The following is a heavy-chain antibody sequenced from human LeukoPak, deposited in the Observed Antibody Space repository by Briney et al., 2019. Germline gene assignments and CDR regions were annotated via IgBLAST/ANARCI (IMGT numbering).Heavy chain of an antibody. CDR3: AKSNGYGLVDI. Sequence: SETLSLTCSVSGYRISSGYEWGWIRQPPGKGLEWLGSIGYSGNTYDNPSLKSRVTMSVDTSRNQFSLKLNSVTAADTAVYYCAKSNGYGLVDIWGQGTMVTVSS. V-gene: IGHV4-38-2*02. CDR1: GYRISSGYE. CDR2: IGYSGNT. J-gene: IGHJ3*02. D-gene: IGHD3-10*01.